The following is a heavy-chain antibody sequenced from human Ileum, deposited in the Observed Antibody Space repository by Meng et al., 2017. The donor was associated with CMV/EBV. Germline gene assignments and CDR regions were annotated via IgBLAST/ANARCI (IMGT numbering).Heavy chain of an antibody. CDR2: IYNSGNS. V-gene: IGHV4-59*01. CDR1: GGAMSGYY. CDR3: ARVKNDLYHSYGMDV. J-gene: IGHJ6*02. Sequence: SETLSLTCTVSGGAMSGYYWRWIRQPPGKGLEWIGNIYNSGNSKYSPSLTGRVTISVDTSKNQCSLRLSSVTAADTAVYYCARVKNDLYHSYGMDVWGQGTTVIVSS. D-gene: IGHD1-1*01.